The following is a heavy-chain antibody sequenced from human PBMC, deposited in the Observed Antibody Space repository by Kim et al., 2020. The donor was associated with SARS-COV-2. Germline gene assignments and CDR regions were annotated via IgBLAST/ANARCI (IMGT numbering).Heavy chain of an antibody. J-gene: IGHJ6*02. CDR3: ARGCSSTSCYYYYGMDV. Sequence: GGSLRLSCAASGFTFSSYSMNWVRQAPGKGLEWVSYISSSSSTTYYADSVKGRFTISRDNAKNSLYLQMNSQRDEDTAVYYCARGCSSTSCYYYYGMDVWGQGTTVTVSS. V-gene: IGHV3-48*02. CDR1: GFTFSSYS. D-gene: IGHD2-2*01. CDR2: ISSSSSTT.